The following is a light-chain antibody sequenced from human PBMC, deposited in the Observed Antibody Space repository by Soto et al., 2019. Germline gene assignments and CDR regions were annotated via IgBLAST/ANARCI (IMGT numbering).Light chain of an antibody. CDR3: QQTYTTPHT. CDR2: GAS. Sequence: DIQMTQSPSSLSASVGDRVTITCRASQRIANYLNWYQQRPGKAPKLLICGASTLQSVVPSRFSGSGSGTDFTLTISTLQPEDFASYYCQQTYTTPHTFGQGTKLEI. V-gene: IGKV1-39*01. J-gene: IGKJ2*01. CDR1: QRIANY.